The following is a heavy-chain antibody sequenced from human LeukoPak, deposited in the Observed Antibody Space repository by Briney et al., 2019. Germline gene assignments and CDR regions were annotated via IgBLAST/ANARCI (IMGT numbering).Heavy chain of an antibody. Sequence: SVKVSCKASGGTFSSYTISWVRQAPGRGLEWMGRIIPILGIANYAQKFQGRVTITADKSTSTAYMELSSLRSEDTAVYYCATEGLSDYDIPAGFDYWGQGTLVTVSS. D-gene: IGHD3-9*01. CDR2: IIPILGIA. V-gene: IGHV1-69*02. CDR1: GGTFSSYT. CDR3: ATEGLSDYDIPAGFDY. J-gene: IGHJ4*02.